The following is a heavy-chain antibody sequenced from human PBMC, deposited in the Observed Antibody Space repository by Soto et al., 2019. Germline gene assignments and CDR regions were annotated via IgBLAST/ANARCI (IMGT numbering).Heavy chain of an antibody. J-gene: IGHJ4*02. CDR2: IYPSNSET. D-gene: IGHD3-22*01. V-gene: IGHV5-51*01. Sequence: PGASLKISCKASGYTFTSYWIGWVRQMPGKGLEWMGIIYPSNSETRFSPSFQGQVTLSADTSIFTAYLQWSSLTASDTAIYYCARQAYHYDTYSFGYWGQGTLVTVSS. CDR3: ARQAYHYDTYSFGY. CDR1: GYTFTSYW.